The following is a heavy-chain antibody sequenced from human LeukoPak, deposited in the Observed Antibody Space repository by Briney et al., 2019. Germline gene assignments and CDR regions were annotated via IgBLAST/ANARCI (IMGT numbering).Heavy chain of an antibody. J-gene: IGHJ4*02. CDR1: GYIFTRYG. CDR2: ISAHYGNT. Sequence: ASVKVSCKASGYIFTRYGISWVRQAPGQGLEWMGWISAHYGNTNYAQKFQDRVTMTTDTSTNTAYMELRSLRPDDTAVYYRARDFFHGHCSGLSCFLLDYWGQGTLVTVSS. D-gene: IGHD2-15*01. V-gene: IGHV1-18*04. CDR3: ARDFFHGHCSGLSCFLLDY.